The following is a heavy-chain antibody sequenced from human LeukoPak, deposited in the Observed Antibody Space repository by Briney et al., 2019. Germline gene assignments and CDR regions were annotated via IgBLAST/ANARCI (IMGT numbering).Heavy chain of an antibody. D-gene: IGHD3-22*01. CDR1: GGTFSSYA. CDR3: AREDSSGNDY. Sequence: SVKVSCKASGGTFSSYAISWVRQAPGQGLEWMGRIIPILGMANYAQKFQGRVTITADKSTSTAYMELSSLRSEDTAVYYCAREDSSGNDYWGQGTLVTVSS. V-gene: IGHV1-69*04. J-gene: IGHJ4*02. CDR2: IIPILGMA.